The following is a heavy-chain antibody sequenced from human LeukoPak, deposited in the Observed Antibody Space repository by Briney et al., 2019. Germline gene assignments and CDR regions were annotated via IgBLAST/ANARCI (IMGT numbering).Heavy chain of an antibody. D-gene: IGHD3-3*01. Sequence: PGGSLRLSCAASGFTFSSYWMSWVRQAPGKGLEWVANIKQDGSEKYYVDSVKGRFTISRDNAKNSLYLQMNSLRAEDTAVYYCARTRRRAYYDFWSGYLDYWGQGTLVTVSS. CDR2: IKQDGSEK. CDR1: GFTFSSYW. V-gene: IGHV3-7*01. CDR3: ARTRRRAYYDFWSGYLDY. J-gene: IGHJ4*02.